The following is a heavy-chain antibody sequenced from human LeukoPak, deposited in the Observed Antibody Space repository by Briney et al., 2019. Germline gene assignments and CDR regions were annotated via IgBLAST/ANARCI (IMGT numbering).Heavy chain of an antibody. CDR1: GFTFSSYS. CDR3: ARDLDLGVTRWLEPEFDY. Sequence: PGGSLRLSCAASGFTFSSYSMNWVRQAPGKGLEWVSSISSSSSYIYYADSVKGRFTISRDNAKNSLYLQMNSLRAEDTAVYYCARDLDLGVTRWLEPEFDYRGQGTLVTVSS. V-gene: IGHV3-21*01. CDR2: ISSSSSYI. J-gene: IGHJ4*02. D-gene: IGHD5-24*01.